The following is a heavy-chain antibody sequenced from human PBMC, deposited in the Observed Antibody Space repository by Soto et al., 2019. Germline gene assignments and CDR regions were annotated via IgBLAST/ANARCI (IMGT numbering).Heavy chain of an antibody. D-gene: IGHD2-2*01. CDR3: ARDNCISTSCYDDYYYGMDV. CDR1: GLTFSSYA. Sequence: QVQLVESGGGVVQPGRSLRLSCADSGLTFSSYAMHWVRQAPGKGLEWVAVISYGGNSKYYADSVKGRFTTSRDNSKNTLYLQMNSLRGEDTAVYYCARDNCISTSCYDDYYYGMDVWGQGTTVTVSS. J-gene: IGHJ6*02. V-gene: IGHV3-30-3*01. CDR2: ISYGGNSK.